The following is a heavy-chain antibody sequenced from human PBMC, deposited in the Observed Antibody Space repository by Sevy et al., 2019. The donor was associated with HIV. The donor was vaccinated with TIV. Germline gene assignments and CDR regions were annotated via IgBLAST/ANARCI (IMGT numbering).Heavy chain of an antibody. J-gene: IGHJ4*02. CDR3: ARGPPDGSYDYFDY. CDR2: VSGSSNYI. CDR1: GFTFINYN. D-gene: IGHD1-26*01. Sequence: GGSLRLSCAASGFTFINYNMNWVRQAPGKGLEWVASVSGSSNYIYYAESLKGRFIISRDNAKDTLYLPMNSLRADDSAVYYCARGPPDGSYDYFDYWGQGTLVTVSS. V-gene: IGHV3-21*06.